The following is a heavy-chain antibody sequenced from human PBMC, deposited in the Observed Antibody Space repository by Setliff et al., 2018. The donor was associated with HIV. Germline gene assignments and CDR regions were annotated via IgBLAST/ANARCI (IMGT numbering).Heavy chain of an antibody. D-gene: IGHD5-12*01. CDR3: AKDPRAAVATICDY. Sequence: GSLRLSCAASGFTVSTNYMNWVRQAPGKGLEWVSVIYSGDTTYYADSVKGRFTVSRDKSKNTLYLQMNSLRAEDTAVYYCAKDPRAAVATICDYWGQGTLVTVSS. V-gene: IGHV3-53*01. CDR2: IYSGDTT. J-gene: IGHJ4*02. CDR1: GFTVSTNY.